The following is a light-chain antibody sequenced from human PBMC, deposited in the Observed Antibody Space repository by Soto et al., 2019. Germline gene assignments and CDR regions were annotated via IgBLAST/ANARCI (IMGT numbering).Light chain of an antibody. CDR2: DAS. CDR3: QQYNTYDLT. CDR1: QSVSSY. V-gene: IGKV3-11*01. J-gene: IGKJ4*01. Sequence: EIVFAPSPATLSLSPGERATLSCRASQSVSSYLAWYQQKPGQAPRLLIYDASNRATGIPARFSGSGSGTDFTLTISSLQPDDFATYYCQQYNTYDLTFGGGTKVDIK.